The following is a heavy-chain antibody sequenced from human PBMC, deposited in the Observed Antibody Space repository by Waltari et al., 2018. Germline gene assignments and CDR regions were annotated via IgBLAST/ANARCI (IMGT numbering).Heavy chain of an antibody. D-gene: IGHD6-19*01. CDR1: GGSFSGSY. J-gene: IGHJ4*02. Sequence: QVQLQQWGAGLLKPSETLSLTCAVYGGSFSGSYWSWIRQPPGKGLEWIGEINHSGSTNYNPSLKSRVTISVDTSKNQFSLKLSSVTAADTAVYYCARGRRYSSGWYWDRKYFDYWGQGTLVTVSS. V-gene: IGHV4-34*01. CDR2: INHSGST. CDR3: ARGRRYSSGWYWDRKYFDY.